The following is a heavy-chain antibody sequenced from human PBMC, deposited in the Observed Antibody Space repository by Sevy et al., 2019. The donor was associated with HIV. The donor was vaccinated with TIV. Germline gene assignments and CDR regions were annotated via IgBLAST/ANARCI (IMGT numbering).Heavy chain of an antibody. D-gene: IGHD4-17*01. J-gene: IGHJ4*02. V-gene: IGHV4-34*01. CDR1: GGSLSGNY. CDR2: INHSGNT. CDR3: ARSSDYGIGYYFDY. Sequence: SETLSLTCAVFGGSLSGNYWNWIRQSPGKGLEWIGEINHSGNTNYNPSLKSRVTISVDTSQNQLSLKLSSVTAADTAVYYCARSSDYGIGYYFDYWGQGTLVTVSS.